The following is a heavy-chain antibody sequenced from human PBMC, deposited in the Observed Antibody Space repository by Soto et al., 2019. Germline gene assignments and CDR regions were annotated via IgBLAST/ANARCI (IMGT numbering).Heavy chain of an antibody. Sequence: GGSLRLSCAASGFIFSSYAMSWVRQAPGKGLEWVSAVRANGGGTYYADSVRGRFTISRDNSKNTLYLQMNSLRVEDTAVYYCMRGISAPDYWGQGTLVTVSS. CDR2: VRANGGGT. D-gene: IGHD3-16*01. V-gene: IGHV3-23*01. CDR3: MRGISAPDY. CDR1: GFIFSSYA. J-gene: IGHJ4*02.